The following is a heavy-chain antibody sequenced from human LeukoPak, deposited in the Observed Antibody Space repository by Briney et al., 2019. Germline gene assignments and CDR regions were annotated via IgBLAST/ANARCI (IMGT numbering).Heavy chain of an antibody. CDR1: GGSISSGDYY. CDR2: IYYSGST. Sequence: SETLSLTCTVSGGSISSGDYYWSWIRQPPGKGLEWIGYIYYSGSTYYNPSLKSRVTISVDTSKNQFSLKLSSVTAADTAVYYCARGETYYYDSSGYYYDPLFGYWGQGTLVTVSS. D-gene: IGHD3-22*01. V-gene: IGHV4-30-4*01. CDR3: ARGETYYYDSSGYYYDPLFGY. J-gene: IGHJ4*02.